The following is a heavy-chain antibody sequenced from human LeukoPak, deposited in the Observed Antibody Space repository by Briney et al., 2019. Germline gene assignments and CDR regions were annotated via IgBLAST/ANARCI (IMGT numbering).Heavy chain of an antibody. Sequence: SETLSLTCTVSGASFSSSTYYWGWIRQPPGKGLEWIGSIYYSGSTYYNPSLKSRVTMSVDTSKNQFSLKLSSVTAADTAVYYCARRGLYDYVWYYAFDIWGQGTMVTVSS. J-gene: IGHJ3*02. D-gene: IGHD3-16*01. V-gene: IGHV4-39*01. CDR3: ARRGLYDYVWYYAFDI. CDR1: GASFSSSTYY. CDR2: IYYSGST.